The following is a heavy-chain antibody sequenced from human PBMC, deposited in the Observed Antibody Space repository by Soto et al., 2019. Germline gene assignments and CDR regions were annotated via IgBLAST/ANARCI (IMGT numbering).Heavy chain of an antibody. CDR3: AREKYGGYFDP. J-gene: IGHJ4*02. CDR2: ISVYNGNR. CDR1: GYTFASDG. D-gene: IGHD2-15*01. V-gene: IGHV1-18*01. Sequence: ASVKVSCKASGYTFASDGVSWVRQAPGQGLEWMGWISVYNGNRNSAQGLQGRLTMTTDTSTSTAYMELSSLRSEDTAVYYCAREKYGGYFDPWGQGTLVTVSS.